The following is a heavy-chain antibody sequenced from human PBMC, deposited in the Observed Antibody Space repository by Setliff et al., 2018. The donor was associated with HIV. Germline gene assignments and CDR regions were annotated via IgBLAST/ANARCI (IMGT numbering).Heavy chain of an antibody. CDR3: ARGGFNHAFDI. V-gene: IGHV3-74*01. D-gene: IGHD2-15*01. CDR1: GFTFNSYW. CDR2: VNNDGTDT. Sequence: LSCVASGFTFNSYWMYWVRQAPGKGLVCVSRVNNDGTDTIYADSVKGRFTISRDNAKSTVYLQMGSLSADDTAVYYCARGGFNHAFDIWGQGTVVTVSS. J-gene: IGHJ3*02.